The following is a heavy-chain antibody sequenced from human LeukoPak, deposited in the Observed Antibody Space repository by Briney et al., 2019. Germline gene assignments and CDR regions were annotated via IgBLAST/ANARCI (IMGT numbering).Heavy chain of an antibody. V-gene: IGHV4-59*01. D-gene: IGHD4-23*01. CDR1: GGSISSYY. CDR3: ARTPYGGNNYYYYYMDV. J-gene: IGHJ6*03. Sequence: PSETLSLTWPVPGGSISSYYWSWIRQPPGKGLGWIGYIYYSVSTNYNPSLKSRVTISVDRSKNQFSLKLSSVTAADTAVYYCARTPYGGNNYYYYYMDVWGKGTTVTVSS. CDR2: IYYSVST.